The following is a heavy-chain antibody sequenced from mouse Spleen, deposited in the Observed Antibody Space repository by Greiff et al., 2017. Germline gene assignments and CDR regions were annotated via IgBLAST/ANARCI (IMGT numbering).Heavy chain of an antibody. CDR3: ARGEGNWDY. Sequence: VQLQQSGAELVRPGTSVKVSCKASGYAFTNYLIEWVKQRPGQGLEWIGVINPGSGGTNYNEKFKGKATLTADKSSSTAYMQLSSLTSDDSAVYFCARGEGNWDYWGQGTTLTVSS. V-gene: IGHV1-54*01. J-gene: IGHJ2*01. CDR1: GYAFTNYL. CDR2: INPGSGGT. D-gene: IGHD2-1*01.